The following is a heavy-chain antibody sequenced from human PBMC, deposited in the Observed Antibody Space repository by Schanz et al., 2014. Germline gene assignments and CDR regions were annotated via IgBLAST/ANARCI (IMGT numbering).Heavy chain of an antibody. V-gene: IGHV1-18*04. CDR2: ISVYHGHT. CDR1: GYTFTSYY. Sequence: QVQLVQSGAEVKKPGASVKVSCKASGYTFTSYYMHWVRQAPGQGLEWMGWISVYHGHTNYAEKVHGRVTMTTDTSTSTSYMELRSLTSDDTAVYYCARDVPINDYWGQGTPVTVSS. CDR3: ARDVPINDY. D-gene: IGHD2-2*01. J-gene: IGHJ4*02.